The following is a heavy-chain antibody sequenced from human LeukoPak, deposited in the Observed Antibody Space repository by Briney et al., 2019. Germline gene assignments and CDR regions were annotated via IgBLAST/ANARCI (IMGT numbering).Heavy chain of an antibody. V-gene: IGHV3-23*01. J-gene: IGHJ3*02. CDR2: ISGSGGST. CDR1: GFTFSNYG. Sequence: PGGSLRLSCAASGFTFSNYGLSWVRQAPGKGLEWVSAISGSGGSTYYADSVKGRFTISRDNSKNTLYLQMNSLRAEDTAVYYCSNWLSPLRAFDIWGQGTMVTVSS. D-gene: IGHD3-9*01. CDR3: SNWLSPLRAFDI.